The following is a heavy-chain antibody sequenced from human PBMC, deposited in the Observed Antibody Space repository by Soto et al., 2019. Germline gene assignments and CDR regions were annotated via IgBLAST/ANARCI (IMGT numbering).Heavy chain of an antibody. CDR1: GFTFSSYA. J-gene: IGHJ4*02. V-gene: IGHV3-30-3*01. Sequence: WGSLRLSCAASGFTFSSYAMHWVRQAPGKGLEWVAVISYDGSNKYYADSVKCRFTSSRDNSKNTLYLQMNSLRAEDTAVYYCARHLKDGYNFGHFDYWGQGTLVTFAS. CDR2: ISYDGSNK. D-gene: IGHD5-18*01. CDR3: ARHLKDGYNFGHFDY.